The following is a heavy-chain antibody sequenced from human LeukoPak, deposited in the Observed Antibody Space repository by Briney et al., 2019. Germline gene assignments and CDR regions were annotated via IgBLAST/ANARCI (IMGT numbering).Heavy chain of an antibody. V-gene: IGHV4-39*01. CDR1: GGSISSSDFY. D-gene: IGHD5-18*01. Sequence: SETLSLTCTVSGGSISSSDFYWGWIRQPPGKGLEWIGSISYSGNTYYNPSLKSRVTISVDTSKNQFSLKLSSVTAADTAVYYCARVPYTASDYWGQGTLVTVSS. J-gene: IGHJ4*02. CDR3: ARVPYTASDY. CDR2: ISYSGNT.